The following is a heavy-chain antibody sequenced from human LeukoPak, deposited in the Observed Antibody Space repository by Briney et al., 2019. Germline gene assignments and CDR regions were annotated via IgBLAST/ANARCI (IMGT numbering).Heavy chain of an antibody. CDR1: GGTFSSYA. Sequence: EASVKVSCKASGGTFSSYAISWVRQAPGQGLEWMGGIIPIFGTANYAQKFQGRVTITADESTSTAYMELSSLRSEDTAVYYCARARADPYYYGSGSQYYYMDVWGKGTTVTISS. CDR2: IIPIFGTA. D-gene: IGHD3-10*01. J-gene: IGHJ6*03. V-gene: IGHV1-69*01. CDR3: ARARADPYYYGSGSQYYYMDV.